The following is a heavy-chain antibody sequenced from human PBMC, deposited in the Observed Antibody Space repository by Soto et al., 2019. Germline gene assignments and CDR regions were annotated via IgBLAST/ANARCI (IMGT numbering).Heavy chain of an antibody. Sequence: PSETLSLTCPVSGDSISTEGYYWSWIRQHPGKGLEWIGYIYYSGLTSYNPSLKSRVTISRATSKNQFYLKLSSVTAADTAVYYCARSRSYYVEDFQKWGQGTLVTVSS. D-gene: IGHD1-26*01. CDR2: IYYSGLT. V-gene: IGHV4-31*03. CDR1: GDSISTEGYY. J-gene: IGHJ1*01. CDR3: ARSRSYYVEDFQK.